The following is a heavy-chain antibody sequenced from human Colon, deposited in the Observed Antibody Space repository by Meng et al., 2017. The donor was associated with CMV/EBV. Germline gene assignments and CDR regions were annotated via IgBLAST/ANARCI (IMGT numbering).Heavy chain of an antibody. CDR3: ARASAWREDYFDY. V-gene: IGHV4-4*07. D-gene: IGHD1-26*01. CDR2: SETSGST. CDR1: NSARNNYC. J-gene: IGHJ4*02. Sequence: QWQLQEADPGINKPSKKLSQKFTVENSARNNYCWSWIRQAAGKKLEWIDRSETSGSTNYNPSLESRVTMSVDTSKNQCSLRVTSVTAADTAVYYCARASAWREDYFDYWGQGTLVTVSS.